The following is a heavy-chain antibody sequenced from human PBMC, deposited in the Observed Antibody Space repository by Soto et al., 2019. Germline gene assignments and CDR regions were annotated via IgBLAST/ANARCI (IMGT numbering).Heavy chain of an antibody. J-gene: IGHJ4*02. Sequence: SETLSLTCTVSGGSVSSDNYYWIWVRQPPGKGLEWIGYIYYSGSTNYNPSLKSRVTISGDTSRNQFSLKLSSVTAADTAVYYCARVKTYGYDYWGQGTLVTVSS. D-gene: IGHD5-18*01. V-gene: IGHV4-61*01. CDR3: ARVKTYGYDY. CDR1: GGSVSSDNYY. CDR2: IYYSGST.